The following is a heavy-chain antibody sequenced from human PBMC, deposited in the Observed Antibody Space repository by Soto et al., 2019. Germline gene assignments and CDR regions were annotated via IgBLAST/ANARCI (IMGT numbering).Heavy chain of an antibody. Sequence: GGSLRLSCAASGFTFSSYAMSWVRQAPGKGLEWVSAISGSVGSTYYADSVKGRFTISRDNSKNTLYLQMNSLRAEDTAVYYCAKVGYYDILTGSFDYWGQGTLVTVSS. J-gene: IGHJ4*02. CDR3: AKVGYYDILTGSFDY. CDR1: GFTFSSYA. CDR2: ISGSVGST. V-gene: IGHV3-23*01. D-gene: IGHD3-9*01.